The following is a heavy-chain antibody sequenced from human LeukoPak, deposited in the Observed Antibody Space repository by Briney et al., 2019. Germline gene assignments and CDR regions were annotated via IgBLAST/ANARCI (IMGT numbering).Heavy chain of an antibody. V-gene: IGHV4-59*01. CDR1: GGSISSYY. Sequence: SETLSLTCTVSGGSISSYYWSWFRQPPGTGLEWIGYIYYSGSTNYNPSLKSRVTISVDTSKNQFSLKLSSVTAADTAVYYCARALGVGVVAAIGWFDPWGQGTLVTVSS. J-gene: IGHJ5*02. CDR2: IYYSGST. CDR3: ARALGVGVVAAIGWFDP. D-gene: IGHD2-15*01.